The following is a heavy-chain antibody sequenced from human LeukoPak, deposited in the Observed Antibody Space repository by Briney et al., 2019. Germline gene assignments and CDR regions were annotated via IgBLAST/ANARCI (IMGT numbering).Heavy chain of an antibody. J-gene: IGHJ4*02. CDR1: GASISSNHY. V-gene: IGHV4-39*01. CDR3: ARYEEEDGYNAKTIDY. CDR2: IHYRINT. D-gene: IGHD5-24*01. Sequence: SETVSLTCTVSGASISSNHYWGWIRQPPGMGLEWIGSIHYRINTYYNPSLKSRLTISIDTSKNQFSLRLSSVTAADTAVYYCARYEEEDGYNAKTIDYWGQGTLVTVSS.